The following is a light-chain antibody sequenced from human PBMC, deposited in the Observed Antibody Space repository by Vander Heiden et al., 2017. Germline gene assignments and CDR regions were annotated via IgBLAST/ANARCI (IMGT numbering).Light chain of an antibody. Sequence: DIQLTQSPSSLSASVGDKITITCQASLDITNYLNWYQQKPGKAPKLLIYDASNLETGVPERFSGSGSGTHFTFTISSLQPEDFATYYCQQYDYLPPTFGQGTRLEIK. CDR3: QQYDYLPPT. V-gene: IGKV1-33*01. CDR2: DAS. CDR1: LDITNY. J-gene: IGKJ5*01.